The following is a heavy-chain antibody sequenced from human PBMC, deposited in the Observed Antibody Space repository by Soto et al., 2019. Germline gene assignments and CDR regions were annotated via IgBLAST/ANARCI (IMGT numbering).Heavy chain of an antibody. D-gene: IGHD5-18*01. CDR1: GGTFSSYA. CDR2: IIPIFGTA. V-gene: IGHV1-69*12. Sequence: QVQLVQSGAEVKKPGSSVKVSCKASGGTFSSYAISWVRQAPGQGLEWMGGIIPIFGTANYAQKFQGRVTIPADESTSTAYMELRSLRSEDTDVYYCAREIGYSYGPLDYYYGMDVWGQGTTVTVSS. CDR3: AREIGYSYGPLDYYYGMDV. J-gene: IGHJ6*02.